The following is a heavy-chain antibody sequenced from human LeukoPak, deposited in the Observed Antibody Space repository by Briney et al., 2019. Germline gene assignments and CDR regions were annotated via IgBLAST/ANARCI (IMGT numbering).Heavy chain of an antibody. CDR2: INNNGNSA. D-gene: IGHD6-13*01. J-gene: IGHJ4*02. Sequence: PGGSLRLSCVASGFTFRYYAMHWVRQAPGKGLEYVSTINNNGNSASYANSVKGRFTISRDNSKNTLYLQLGSLRAEDMAVYYCARDRVGSSWSEFDYWGQGTLVTVSS. CDR1: GFTFRYYA. V-gene: IGHV3-64*01. CDR3: ARDRVGSSWSEFDY.